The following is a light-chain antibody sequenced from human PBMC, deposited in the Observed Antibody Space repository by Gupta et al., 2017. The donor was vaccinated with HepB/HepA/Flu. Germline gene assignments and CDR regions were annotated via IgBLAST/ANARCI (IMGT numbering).Light chain of an antibody. CDR3: MQALQIPPWT. J-gene: IGKJ1*01. CDR1: QRLLDSNGYNY. V-gene: IGKV2-28*01. Sequence: DIVMTQSPLSLPVTPGEPASISCRSSQRLLDSNGYNYLDWYLQKPGQSPQLLIYLGSNRAAGVPDRFSGSGSGTDFTLKISRGEAEDVGVYYCMQALQIPPWTFGQGTKVEIK. CDR2: LGS.